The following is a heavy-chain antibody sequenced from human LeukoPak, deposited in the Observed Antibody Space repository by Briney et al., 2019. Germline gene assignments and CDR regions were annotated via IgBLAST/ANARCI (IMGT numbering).Heavy chain of an antibody. V-gene: IGHV3-15*01. CDR3: TTVVVPAATIIVVDV. CDR2: IKSKTDGGTT. CDR1: GFTFSNAW. J-gene: IGHJ6*04. Sequence: GSLRLSCAASGFTFSNAWMSWVRQAPGKGLEWVGRIKSKTDGGTTDYAAPVKGRFTISRDDSKNTLYLQMNSLKTEDTAVYYCTTVVVPAATIIVVDVWGKGTTVTVSS. D-gene: IGHD2-2*01.